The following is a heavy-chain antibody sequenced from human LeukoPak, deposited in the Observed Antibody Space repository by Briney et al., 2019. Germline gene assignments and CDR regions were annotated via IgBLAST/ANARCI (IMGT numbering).Heavy chain of an antibody. CDR1: GFIVSSNY. Sequence: HPGRSLTLSCAASGFIVSSNYMSWVRQAPGKGLEWVSVIHSGGRTYYADSVEGRFTISRDNSKNTVHLQMNSLRAEDTAMYYCARGGTGTQDFDSWGQGTLVTVSS. CDR3: ARGGTGTQDFDS. CDR2: IHSGGRT. J-gene: IGHJ4*02. D-gene: IGHD1-1*01. V-gene: IGHV3-53*01.